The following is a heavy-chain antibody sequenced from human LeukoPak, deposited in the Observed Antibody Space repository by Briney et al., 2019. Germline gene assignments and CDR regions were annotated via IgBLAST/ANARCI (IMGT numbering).Heavy chain of an antibody. CDR3: ASTPSGRYFDWLLHY. CDR1: GFTVSSNY. D-gene: IGHD3-9*01. CDR2: IYSGGST. V-gene: IGHV3-66*01. J-gene: IGHJ4*02. Sequence: PGGSLRLSCAASGFTVSSNYMSWVRQAPGKGLEWVSVIYSGGSTYYADSVKGRFTISRDNSENTLYLQMNSLRAEDTAVYYCASTPSGRYFDWLLHYWGQGTLVTVSS.